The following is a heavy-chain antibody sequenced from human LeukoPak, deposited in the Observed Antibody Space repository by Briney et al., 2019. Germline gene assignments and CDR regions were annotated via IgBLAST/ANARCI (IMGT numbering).Heavy chain of an antibody. CDR2: ITNSGSST. CDR3: AKGRPYCTNGVCYTGFPFDY. J-gene: IGHJ4*02. CDR1: GFTFSSYA. Sequence: PGGSLRLSCAASGFTFSSYAMSWVRQAPGKGLKWVSTITNSGSSTYHADSVKGRFTISRDSSTNTLYLQMNSLRPEDTAVYYCAKGRPYCTNGVCYTGFPFDYWGQGTLVTVSS. V-gene: IGHV3-23*01. D-gene: IGHD2-8*01.